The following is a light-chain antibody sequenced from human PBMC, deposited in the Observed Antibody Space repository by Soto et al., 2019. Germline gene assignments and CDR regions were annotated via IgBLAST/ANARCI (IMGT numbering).Light chain of an antibody. V-gene: IGKV3-11*01. CDR3: QQSSNWPPWT. CDR2: DAS. J-gene: IGKJ1*01. CDR1: QSVGTS. Sequence: EIVLTQSPATLSLSPGERATFSCKASQSVGTSLAWFQQKPGQAPRLLLYDASVRATGIPARFSGSGSGTDFTLTISRLQPEDIAMYYCQQSSNWPPWTFGRGTRVEI.